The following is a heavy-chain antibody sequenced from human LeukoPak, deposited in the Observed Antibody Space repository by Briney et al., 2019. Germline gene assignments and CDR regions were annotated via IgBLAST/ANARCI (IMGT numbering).Heavy chain of an antibody. Sequence: ASVKVSCKASGYTFTNYYMHWVRQAPGQGLEWMGIINPSAGSTVYAQKFQGRVIMTRDTSTSTIYMELSSLRPEDTAIYYCARGLGYWFDPWGQGTLVTVSS. CDR3: ARGLGYWFDP. CDR1: GYTFTNYY. CDR2: INPSAGST. V-gene: IGHV1-46*01. D-gene: IGHD3-16*01. J-gene: IGHJ5*02.